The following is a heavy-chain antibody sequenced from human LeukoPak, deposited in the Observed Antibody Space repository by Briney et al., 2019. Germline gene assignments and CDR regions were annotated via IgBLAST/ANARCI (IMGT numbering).Heavy chain of an antibody. CDR2: IYPGDSDT. CDR1: GGSISSYY. J-gene: IGHJ5*02. CDR3: ARVPMVRGVGWFDP. D-gene: IGHD3-10*01. V-gene: IGHV5-51*01. Sequence: ETLSLTCTVSGGSISSYYWSWIRQPPGKGLEWMGIIYPGDSDTRYSPSFQGQVTISADKSISTAYLQWSSLKASDTAMYYCARVPMVRGVGWFDPWGQGTLVTVSS.